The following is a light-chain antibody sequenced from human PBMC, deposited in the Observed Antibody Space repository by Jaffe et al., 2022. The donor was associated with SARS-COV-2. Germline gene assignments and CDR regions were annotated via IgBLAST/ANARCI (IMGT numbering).Light chain of an antibody. Sequence: QSALTQPASVSGSPGQSITISCTGTSSDVGDYNFVSWYQHHPGKAPKLMIYDVGNRPSGVSNRFSGSKSGNTASLTISGLQAEDEADYYCSSYTTSSTVLFGGGTKLTVL. CDR3: SSYTTSSTVL. CDR1: SSDVGDYNF. J-gene: IGLJ2*01. CDR2: DVG. V-gene: IGLV2-14*03.